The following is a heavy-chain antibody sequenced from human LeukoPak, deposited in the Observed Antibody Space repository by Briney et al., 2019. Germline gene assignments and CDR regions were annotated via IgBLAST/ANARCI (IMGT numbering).Heavy chain of an antibody. CDR3: ARAPRAYCSGGSCYVDV. Sequence: SETLSLTCAVSGGSFSSGGYSWSWIRQPPGKGLEWIGYIYHSESTYYNPSLKSRVTISVDRSKNQFSLKLSSVTAADTAVYYCARAPRAYCSGGSCYVDVWGQGTTVTVSS. CDR2: IYHSEST. J-gene: IGHJ6*02. V-gene: IGHV4-30-2*01. CDR1: GGSFSSGGYS. D-gene: IGHD2-15*01.